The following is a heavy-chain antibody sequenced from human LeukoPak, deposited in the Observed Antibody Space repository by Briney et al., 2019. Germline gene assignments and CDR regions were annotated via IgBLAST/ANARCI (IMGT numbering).Heavy chain of an antibody. D-gene: IGHD6-13*01. CDR3: AKARVSGSASSDY. CDR2: INPNRGDT. Sequence: ASVKVSCKASGYTFTGYYMHWVRQAPGQGPEWMGHINPNRGDTDYAQNFQGRVTMTRDTSITTAYMELSRLRYDDTAVYYCAKARVSGSASSDYWGQGTLVTVSS. V-gene: IGHV1-2*06. J-gene: IGHJ4*02. CDR1: GYTFTGYY.